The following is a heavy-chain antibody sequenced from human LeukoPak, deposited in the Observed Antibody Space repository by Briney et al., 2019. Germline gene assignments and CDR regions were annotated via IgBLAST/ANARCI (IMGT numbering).Heavy chain of an antibody. J-gene: IGHJ4*02. CDR1: GGSFSGYY. V-gene: IGHV4-30-4*01. Sequence: KTSETLSLTCAVYGGSFSGYYWSWIRQPPGKGLEWIGYIYYSGSTYYNPSLKSRVTISVDTSKNQFSLKLSSVTAADTAVYYCARDARQSPPFSFDYWGQGTLVTVSS. CDR3: ARDARQSPPFSFDY. CDR2: IYYSGST.